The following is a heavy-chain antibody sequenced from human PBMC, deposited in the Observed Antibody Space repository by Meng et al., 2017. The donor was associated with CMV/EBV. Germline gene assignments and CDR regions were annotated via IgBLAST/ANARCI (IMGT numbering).Heavy chain of an antibody. CDR1: GGNISSPA. CDR3: ARASVGSSSHPYFDY. Sequence: SVKVSCKASGGNISSPAISWVRQAPGQGLEWVGGMIPIYGTAKYAKKFKGRVTITTDESTNTANMELSSLRSEDTAVYYCARASVGSSSHPYFDYWGQGTLVTVSS. D-gene: IGHD6-6*01. CDR2: MIPIYGTA. V-gene: IGHV1-69*05. J-gene: IGHJ4*02.